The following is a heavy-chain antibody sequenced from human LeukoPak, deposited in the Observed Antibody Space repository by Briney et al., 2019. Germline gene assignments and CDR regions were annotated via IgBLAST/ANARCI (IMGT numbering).Heavy chain of an antibody. V-gene: IGHV3-30*07. Sequence: GGSLRLSCAASGFTFSSYAMHWVRQAPGKGLEWVAVISYDGSNKYYADSVKGRFTISRDNSKNTLYLQMNSLRDEDTAGYYCAIMHGYYDGSGYWVQWGQGTLVTVSS. J-gene: IGHJ4*02. CDR2: ISYDGSNK. CDR1: GFTFSSYA. CDR3: AIMHGYYDGSGYWVQ. D-gene: IGHD3-22*01.